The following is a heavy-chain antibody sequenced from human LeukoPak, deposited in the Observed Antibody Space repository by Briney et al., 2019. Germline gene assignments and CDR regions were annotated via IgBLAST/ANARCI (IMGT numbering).Heavy chain of an antibody. CDR2: ISGSGAYT. V-gene: IGHV3-23*01. J-gene: IGHJ6*02. Sequence: GGSLRLSCVASGFTFSKHAMSWVRQAPGKGLEWVSGISGSGAYTYYADSVKGRFTISRDNSKNTLNLQMNSLRAEDTAVYYCAKGHDYGDYGSDYYYYGMDVWGQGTTVTVSS. CDR3: AKGHDYGDYGSDYYYYGMDV. CDR1: GFTFSKHA. D-gene: IGHD4-17*01.